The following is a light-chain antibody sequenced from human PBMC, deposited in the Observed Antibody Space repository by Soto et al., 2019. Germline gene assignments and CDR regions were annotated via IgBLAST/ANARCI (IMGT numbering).Light chain of an antibody. CDR2: DNN. Sequence: QSVLTQPPSVSGVLGQRVTISCTGSSSNIGAVYVVNWYQQYPGTAPKLLIYDNNNRPSGVPDRFSGSKSGTSASLAITGLQTEDEADYYCQSFDSSLTSPVFGGGTKLTVL. V-gene: IGLV1-40*01. J-gene: IGLJ2*01. CDR1: SSNIGAVYV. CDR3: QSFDSSLTSPV.